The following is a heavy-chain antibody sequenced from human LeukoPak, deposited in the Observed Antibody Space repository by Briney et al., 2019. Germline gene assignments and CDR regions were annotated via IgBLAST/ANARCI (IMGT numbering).Heavy chain of an antibody. Sequence: GESLKISCKGSRYSFTSYWIGWVRQMPGKGLEWMGIIYPGDSDTRYSPSFQGQVTISADKSISTAYLQWSSLKASDTAMYYCARPKRYCSSTSCYTDAFDIWGQGTMVTVSS. CDR3: ARPKRYCSSTSCYTDAFDI. CDR1: RYSFTSYW. J-gene: IGHJ3*02. V-gene: IGHV5-51*01. CDR2: IYPGDSDT. D-gene: IGHD2-2*02.